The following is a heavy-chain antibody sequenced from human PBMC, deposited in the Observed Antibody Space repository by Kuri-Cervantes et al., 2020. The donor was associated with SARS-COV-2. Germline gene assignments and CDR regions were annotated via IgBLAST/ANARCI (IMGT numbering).Heavy chain of an antibody. Sequence: SVNVSCKASGYTFTNNDINWVRQAPGQGLEWMGGIIPIFGKTNYAQKFQGRVTITADESTSTAYMELSSMRSEDTAVYYCHVYGSGSYYNWLDHWGQGTMVTVSS. CDR3: HVYGSGSYYNWLDH. CDR1: GYTFTNND. V-gene: IGHV1-69*13. J-gene: IGHJ5*02. D-gene: IGHD3-10*01. CDR2: IIPIFGKT.